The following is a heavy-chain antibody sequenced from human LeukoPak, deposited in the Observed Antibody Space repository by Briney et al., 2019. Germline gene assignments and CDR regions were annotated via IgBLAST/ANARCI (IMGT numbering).Heavy chain of an antibody. J-gene: IGHJ5*02. CDR1: GGSISSSSDY. CDR2: IYYHENT. Sequence: SETLSLTCTVSGGSISSSSDYWGWIRQAPGKGLEWIGSIYYHENTYYNSSLKSRVTIAVDTSKNQFSLKLNSVTAADTAVSYCARQTNDYYAGSNLFWFDPWGQGTLVTVSS. CDR3: ARQTNDYYAGSNLFWFDP. V-gene: IGHV4-39*01. D-gene: IGHD3-10*01.